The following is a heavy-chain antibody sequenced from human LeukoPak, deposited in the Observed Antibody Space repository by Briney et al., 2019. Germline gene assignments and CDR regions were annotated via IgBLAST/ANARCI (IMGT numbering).Heavy chain of an antibody. Sequence: SETLSLTCTVSGGSISSYYWSWIRQPPGKGLEWIGYIYYSGSTNYNPSLKSRVTISVDTSKNQFSLKLSSVTAADTAVYYCARSSSWYAIEYFQHWGRAPWSPSPQ. CDR2: IYYSGST. CDR1: GGSISSYY. D-gene: IGHD6-13*01. CDR3: ARSSSWYAIEYFQH. J-gene: IGHJ1*01. V-gene: IGHV4-59*08.